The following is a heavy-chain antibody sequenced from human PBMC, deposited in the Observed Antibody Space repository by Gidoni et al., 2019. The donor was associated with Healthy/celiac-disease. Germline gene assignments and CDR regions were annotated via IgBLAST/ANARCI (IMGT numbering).Heavy chain of an antibody. CDR2: ISYDGSNK. V-gene: IGHV3-30*03. J-gene: IGHJ4*02. CDR1: GFTFSSYG. D-gene: IGHD1-26*01. Sequence: QVQLVESGGGVVQPGRSLRLSCAASGFTFSSYGMHWVRQAPGKGLEWVAVISYDGSNKYYADPVKGRFTISRDNSKNTLYLQMNSLRAEDTAVYYCARPEGGATSALDYWGQGTLVTVSS. CDR3: ARPEGGATSALDY.